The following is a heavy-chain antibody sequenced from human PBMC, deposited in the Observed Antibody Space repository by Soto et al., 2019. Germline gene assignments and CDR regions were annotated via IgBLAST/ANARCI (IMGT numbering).Heavy chain of an antibody. CDR2: INPEETTT. Sequence: EVQLVESGGDLVQPGGSLRLSCAASGFSFSTFWMHWVRQAPGKGLVWVSRINPEETTTTYADSVRGRFPISRDNAKNTPYLQMNSLGADDTAVYYCARGGLEPVDYWGQGTLVTVFS. CDR3: ARGGLEPVDY. V-gene: IGHV3-74*01. J-gene: IGHJ4*02. D-gene: IGHD2-2*01. CDR1: GFSFSTFW.